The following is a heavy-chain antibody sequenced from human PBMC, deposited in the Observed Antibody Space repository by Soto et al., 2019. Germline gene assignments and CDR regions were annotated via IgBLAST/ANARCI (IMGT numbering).Heavy chain of an antibody. CDR2: IKSKTDGGTT. D-gene: IGHD3-10*01. J-gene: IGHJ4*02. V-gene: IGHV3-15*01. Sequence: EVQLVESGGGLVKPGGSLRLSCAASGFTFSNAWMSWVRQAPGKGLEWVGRIKSKTDGGTTDYAAPVKGRFTISRDDSKRTLYLQMNSLKTEDTAVYYCKWFGELEYYFDYCGQGTLVTVSS. CDR3: KWFGELEYYFDY. CDR1: GFTFSNAW.